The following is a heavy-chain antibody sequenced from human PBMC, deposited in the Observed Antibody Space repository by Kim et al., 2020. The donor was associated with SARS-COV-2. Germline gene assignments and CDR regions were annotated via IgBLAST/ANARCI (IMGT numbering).Heavy chain of an antibody. D-gene: IGHD2-2*03. J-gene: IGHJ5*02. CDR3: ARDTGYCSSTSCHNWFDP. V-gene: IGHV3-30*15. Sequence: KGRFTISRDNSKNALYLQMSSLRAEDTAVYYCARDTGYCSSTSCHNWFDPWGQGTLVTVSS.